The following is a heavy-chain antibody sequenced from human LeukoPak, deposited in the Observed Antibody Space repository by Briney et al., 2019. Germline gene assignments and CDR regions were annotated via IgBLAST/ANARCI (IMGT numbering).Heavy chain of an antibody. CDR1: GYTFTSCD. V-gene: IGHV1-8*01. CDR2: MNPNSGNT. D-gene: IGHD6-19*01. CDR3: TRGSSGRRDN. J-gene: IGHJ4*02. Sequence: GASVKVSCKASGYTFTSCDINWVRQATGQGLEWMGWMNPNSGNTGYGQSFQGRITMTGDISIGTAYMESSNLTSEDTAIYYCTRGSSGRRDNWGQGTLVTVSA.